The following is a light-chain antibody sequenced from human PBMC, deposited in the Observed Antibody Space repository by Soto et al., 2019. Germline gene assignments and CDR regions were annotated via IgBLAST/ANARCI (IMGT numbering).Light chain of an antibody. V-gene: IGLV1-40*01. Sequence: QSVLTQPPSVSGAPGQRVTISCTGSNSNIGAGYDVHWYQQLPGSAPKLLIYSNNNRPSGVPDRFSGSKSGTSASLAITGLQAEDEADYYCQSYDSSLTFSGFGGGTKLTVL. CDR3: QSYDSSLTFSG. CDR2: SNN. J-gene: IGLJ3*02. CDR1: NSNIGAGYD.